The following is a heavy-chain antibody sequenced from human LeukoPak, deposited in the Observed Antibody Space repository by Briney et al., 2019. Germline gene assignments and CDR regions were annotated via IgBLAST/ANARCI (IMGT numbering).Heavy chain of an antibody. D-gene: IGHD3/OR15-3a*01. CDR3: ATLLDSFWSGHSVPPEDY. V-gene: IGHV1-24*01. CDR1: ENRLTQLP. J-gene: IGHJ4*02. CDR2: FPPENDVP. Sequence: ASVRVSCKLSENRLTQLPMHWERQAPGEGLEWVGGFPPENDVPIYAQKFQGRVAMTTDTSSDTASLELRSLRSDDTAVYFCATLLDSFWSGHSVPPEDYWGQGTLVTVSS.